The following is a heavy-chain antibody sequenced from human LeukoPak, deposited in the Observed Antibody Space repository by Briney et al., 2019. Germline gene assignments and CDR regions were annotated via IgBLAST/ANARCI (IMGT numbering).Heavy chain of an antibody. V-gene: IGHV4-59*01. Sequence: SETLSLTCTVSGDSISSYYWTWIRQPPGKGLEWIGSIYYSGNTKYNPSLKGRVTISSDTSKFSLRLSSVTAAYTAVYYCARVRVYSYGSGSRDLDDAFDIWGQGTMVTVSS. CDR3: ARVRVYSYGSGSRDLDDAFDI. CDR1: GDSISSYY. D-gene: IGHD3-10*01. CDR2: IYYSGNT. J-gene: IGHJ3*02.